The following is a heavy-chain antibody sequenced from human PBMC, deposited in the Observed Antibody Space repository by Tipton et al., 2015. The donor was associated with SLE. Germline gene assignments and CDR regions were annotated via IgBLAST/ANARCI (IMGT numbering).Heavy chain of an antibody. CDR2: INHSGST. D-gene: IGHD2-2*01. CDR1: GGSFSGYY. CDR3: AALGYCSSTSCSRGTDNWFDP. Sequence: LRLSCAVYGGSFSGYYWSWIRQPPGKGLEWIGEINHSGSTNYNPSLKSRVTISVDTSKNQFSLKLSSVTAADTAVYYCAALGYCSSTSCSRGTDNWFDPWVQGTLVTVSS. V-gene: IGHV4-34*01. J-gene: IGHJ5*02.